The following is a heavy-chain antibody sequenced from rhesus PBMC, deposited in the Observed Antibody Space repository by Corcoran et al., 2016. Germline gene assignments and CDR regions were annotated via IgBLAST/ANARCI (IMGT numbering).Heavy chain of an antibody. CDR2: ISTDGGST. Sequence: EVQLVESGGGLVQPGGSLRLSRAASGFTFGSYGMHWARQAPGKGLEWVSAISTDGGSTWYTDSVKGRFNISRENAKNTLYLQMDSLRAEDTAVYYCATGTRNAFDFWGQGLRVTVSS. V-gene: IGHV3-8*01. CDR3: ATGTRNAFDF. CDR1: GFTFGSYG. D-gene: IGHD3-9*01. J-gene: IGHJ3*01.